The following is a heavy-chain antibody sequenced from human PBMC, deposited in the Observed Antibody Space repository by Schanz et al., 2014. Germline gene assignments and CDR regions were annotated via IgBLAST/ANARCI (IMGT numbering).Heavy chain of an antibody. CDR2: IWFDGTNK. CDR1: GVTFSSYA. Sequence: EVQLLESGGGFVQPGGSLRLSCVASGVTFSSYAMSWVRQAPGKGLEWLAVIWFDGTNKYNADSVKGRFTISRDTSKNTLYLLLNSLRAEDTAVYYCAKHVRSLTGNDYWGQGTLVTVSS. J-gene: IGHJ4*02. V-gene: IGHV3-23*03. CDR3: AKHVRSLTGNDY. D-gene: IGHD3-9*01.